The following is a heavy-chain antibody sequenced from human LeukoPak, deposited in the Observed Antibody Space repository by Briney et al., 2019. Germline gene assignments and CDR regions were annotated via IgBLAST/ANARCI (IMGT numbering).Heavy chain of an antibody. CDR2: ISSSGSTI. Sequence: GGSLRLSCAASGFTFSSYEMHWVREAPGKGLEWVSYISSSGSTIYYADSVKGRFTISRDNAKNSLYLQMNSLRAEDTAVYYCARDYGGSSPFDYWGQGTLVTVSS. CDR3: ARDYGGSSPFDY. V-gene: IGHV3-48*03. J-gene: IGHJ4*02. D-gene: IGHD4-23*01. CDR1: GFTFSSYE.